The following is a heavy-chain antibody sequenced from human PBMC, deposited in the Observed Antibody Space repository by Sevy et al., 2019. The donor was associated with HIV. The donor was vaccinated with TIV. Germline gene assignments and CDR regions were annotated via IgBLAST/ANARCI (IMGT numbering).Heavy chain of an antibody. V-gene: IGHV3-23*01. CDR3: EAIATAGRDY. CDR2: ISGSGGST. Sequence: ESLKISCAASGFSISTYAMNWVRQAPGKGLEWVSTISGSGGSTYYADSVKGRFTISRDNSKNTLDLEMNSLRAEDTAVYYCEAIATAGRDYWGQGTLVTVSS. J-gene: IGHJ4*02. D-gene: IGHD6-13*01. CDR1: GFSISTYA.